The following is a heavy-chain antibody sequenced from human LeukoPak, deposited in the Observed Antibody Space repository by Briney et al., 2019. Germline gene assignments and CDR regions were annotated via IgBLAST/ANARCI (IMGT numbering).Heavy chain of an antibody. D-gene: IGHD6-19*01. J-gene: IGHJ4*02. V-gene: IGHV4-59*01. Sequence: PSETLSLTCSVSGDSISSYYWSWIRQPPGKGLQYIGYISFFGTANYSESTKYNPALNSRVTISADTSKNQFSLRLSSVTAADTAVYYCARLWAGTVDYWGQGTLVTVSS. CDR3: ARLWAGTVDY. CDR2: ISFFGTANYSEST. CDR1: GDSISSYY.